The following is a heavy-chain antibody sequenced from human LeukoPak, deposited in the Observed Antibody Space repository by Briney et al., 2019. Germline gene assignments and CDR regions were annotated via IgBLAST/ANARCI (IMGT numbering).Heavy chain of an antibody. J-gene: IGHJ4*02. D-gene: IGHD2-15*01. CDR2: ISGGSTTT. V-gene: IGHV3-23*01. Sequence: GGSLRLSCVASGFTFRAYAMRRVRQAPGQGLAWVSAISGGSTTTYYADSVKGRFTISRDNSKNTVYLQMNSLRAEDTAVYYCAKGAPCSGGSCYFFDYRGQGTLVTVSS. CDR1: GFTFRAYA. CDR3: AKGAPCSGGSCYFFDY.